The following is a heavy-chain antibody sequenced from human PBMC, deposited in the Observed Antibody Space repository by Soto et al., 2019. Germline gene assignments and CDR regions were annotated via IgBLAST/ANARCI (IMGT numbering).Heavy chain of an antibody. V-gene: IGHV5-10-1*01. CDR2: IDPSDSYT. CDR1: GYSFTSYW. J-gene: IGHJ6*02. D-gene: IGHD6-19*01. Sequence: PGESLQISCKGSGYSFTSYWISWVRQLPWKGLEWMGMIDPSDSYTHYSPSFQRHVTISADKSISTAYLQWGSLKAPDTAMYYCAREGWYRNYYYSSGMDVWGQGSTVTVCS. CDR3: AREGWYRNYYYSSGMDV.